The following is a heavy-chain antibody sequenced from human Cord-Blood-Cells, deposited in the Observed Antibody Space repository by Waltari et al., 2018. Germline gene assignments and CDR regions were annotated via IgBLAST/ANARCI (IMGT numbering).Heavy chain of an antibody. Sequence: QLQLQESGPGLVKPSETLPLTCTVSGGSISSSSYYWGWIRQPPGKGLEWIGSIYYSGSTYYNPSLKSRVTISVDTSKNQFSLKLSSVTAADTAVYYCARSGITGTFSDFDYWGQGTLVTVSS. D-gene: IGHD1-7*01. CDR2: IYYSGST. CDR1: GGSISSSSYY. V-gene: IGHV4-39*01. CDR3: ARSGITGTFSDFDY. J-gene: IGHJ4*02.